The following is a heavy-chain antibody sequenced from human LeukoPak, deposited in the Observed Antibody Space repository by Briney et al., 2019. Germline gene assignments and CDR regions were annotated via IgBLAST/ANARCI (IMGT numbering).Heavy chain of an antibody. CDR1: GFTFSSYG. Sequence: GRSLRLSCAASGFTFSSYGMHWVRQAPGKGLEWVAVIWYDGSNKYYADSVKGRFTISRDNSKNTLYLQMNSLRAEDTAVYYCARDRGCSSTSCYSEGGYFDYWGQGTLVTVSS. D-gene: IGHD2-2*01. J-gene: IGHJ4*02. CDR2: IWYDGSNK. CDR3: ARDRGCSSTSCYSEGGYFDY. V-gene: IGHV3-33*01.